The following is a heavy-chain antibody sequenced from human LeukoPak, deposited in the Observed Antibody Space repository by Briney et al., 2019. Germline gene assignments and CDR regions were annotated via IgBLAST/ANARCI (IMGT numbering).Heavy chain of an antibody. Sequence: GASVKVSCKASGYTFTSYDINWVRQATGQGLEWMGWISAYNGNTNYAQKLQGRVTMTTDTSTSTAYMELRSLRSDDTAVYYCARDLGYSSGRYPHVGYYYYYMDVWGKGTTVTVSS. CDR1: GYTFTSYD. CDR2: ISAYNGNT. CDR3: ARDLGYSSGRYPHVGYYYYYMDV. D-gene: IGHD6-19*01. V-gene: IGHV1-18*01. J-gene: IGHJ6*03.